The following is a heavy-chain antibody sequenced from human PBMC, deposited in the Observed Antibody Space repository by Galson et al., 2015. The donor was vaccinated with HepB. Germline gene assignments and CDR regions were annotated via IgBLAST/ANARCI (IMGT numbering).Heavy chain of an antibody. Sequence: SLRLSCAASGFTFSSYAMHWVRQAPGKGLEWVAVISYDGSNKYYADSVKGRFTISRDNSKNTLYLQMNSLRAEDTAVYYCARGKDCSGGSCYPNPYYYYYGMDVWGQGTTVTVSS. V-gene: IGHV3-30-3*01. D-gene: IGHD2-15*01. CDR3: ARGKDCSGGSCYPNPYYYYYGMDV. J-gene: IGHJ6*02. CDR2: ISYDGSNK. CDR1: GFTFSSYA.